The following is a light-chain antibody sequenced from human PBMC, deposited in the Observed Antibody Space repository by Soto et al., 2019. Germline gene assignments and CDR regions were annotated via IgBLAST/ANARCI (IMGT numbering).Light chain of an antibody. Sequence: EIVLTQSPGTLSLSPGERATLSCRASQSVSTSYLAWHQQRPGQAPRLLIYASSSRATGIPDRFSGSGSGTDFTLTISRLEPEDFAVYYCQYYGISPGTFGQGTKV. J-gene: IGKJ1*01. V-gene: IGKV3-20*01. CDR3: QYYGISPGT. CDR2: ASS. CDR1: QSVSTSY.